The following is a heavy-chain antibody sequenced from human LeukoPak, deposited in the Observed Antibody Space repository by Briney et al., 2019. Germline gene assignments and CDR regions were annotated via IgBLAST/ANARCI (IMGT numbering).Heavy chain of an antibody. V-gene: IGHV4-4*07. CDR1: GGSISSYY. J-gene: IGHJ5*02. CDR2: IYTSGST. CDR3: ARGKGVWGSYRRNWFDP. D-gene: IGHD3-16*02. Sequence: PSETLSLTCTVSGGSISSYYWSWIRQPAGKGLEWIGRIYTSGSTNYNPSLKSRVTMSVDTSKNQFSLKLSSVTAADTAVYYCARGKGVWGSYRRNWFDPWGQGTLVTVSS.